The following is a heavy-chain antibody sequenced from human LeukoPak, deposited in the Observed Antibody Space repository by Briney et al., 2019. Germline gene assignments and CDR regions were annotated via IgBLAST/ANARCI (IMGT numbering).Heavy chain of an antibody. CDR2: IYYSGST. Sequence: PSETLSLTCTVSGGSISSGGYYWSWIRQHPGKGLEWIGYIYYSGSTYYNPSLKSRVTISVDTSKNQFSLKLSSVTAADTAVYYCARDGLYCSRTSCYEPANWFDPWGQGTLVTVSS. CDR3: ARDGLYCSRTSCYEPANWFDP. D-gene: IGHD2-2*01. V-gene: IGHV4-31*03. J-gene: IGHJ5*02. CDR1: GGSISSGGYY.